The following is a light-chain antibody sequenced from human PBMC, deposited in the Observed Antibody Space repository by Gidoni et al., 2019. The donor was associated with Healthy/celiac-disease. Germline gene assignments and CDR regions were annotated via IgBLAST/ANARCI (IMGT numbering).Light chain of an antibody. CDR1: QSVSSN. CDR2: GAS. J-gene: IGKJ2*01. V-gene: IGKV3-15*01. Sequence: EIVMTQSPATLSVSPGERATPPCRARQSVSSNLAWYQHQPGQAPRLLIYGASTSATGIPARFSGSGSGTEFTLTISSLQSEDFAVYYCQQYNNWPPMYTFGQGTKLEIK. CDR3: QQYNNWPPMYT.